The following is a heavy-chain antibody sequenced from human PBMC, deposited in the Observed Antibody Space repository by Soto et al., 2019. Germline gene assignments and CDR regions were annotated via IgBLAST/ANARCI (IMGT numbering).Heavy chain of an antibody. CDR3: ARESEDLTSNFDY. CDR1: GFTLSNYS. V-gene: IGHV3-21*06. J-gene: IGHJ4*02. CDR2: ISSNSNYK. Sequence: GGPLRLSGTDSGFTLSNYSMSWVRQTPGKGLEWVSSISSNSNYKYYVDSMKGRFTISRDNAKNSLYLEMNSLRAEDTAVYYCARESEDLTSNFDYWGQGTLVTVSS.